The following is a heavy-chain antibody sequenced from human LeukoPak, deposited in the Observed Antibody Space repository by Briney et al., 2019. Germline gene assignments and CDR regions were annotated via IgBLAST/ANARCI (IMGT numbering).Heavy chain of an antibody. CDR2: ICYDGTDK. V-gene: IGHV3-33*01. CDR1: GFTFSNYG. J-gene: IGHJ6*02. D-gene: IGHD3-10*01. CDR3: ARDRAYYGSAYGMDV. Sequence: GGSLSLSFAASGFTFSNYGIHWVRQAPGQGLEGVAVICYDGTDKYYADSVKGRFTISRDNSKNTLYLQMNSLRAEDTAVYYCARDRAYYGSAYGMDVWGQGTTVTVSS.